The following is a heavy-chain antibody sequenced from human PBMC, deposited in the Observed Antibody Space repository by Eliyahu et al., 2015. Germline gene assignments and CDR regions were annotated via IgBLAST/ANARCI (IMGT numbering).Heavy chain of an antibody. CDR2: ISSSSTYI. Sequence: EVQLVESGGGLVKPGGSLRLSCAASXFXFESYTMNWVRQAPGKGLEWVSSISSSSTYITYADSVKGRFTISRDNAKNSVYLQMNSLRVDDTGFYYCASERVAAAGTEDYWGQGTLVTVSS. CDR1: XFXFESYT. V-gene: IGHV3-21*01. J-gene: IGHJ4*02. D-gene: IGHD6-13*01. CDR3: ASERVAAAGTEDY.